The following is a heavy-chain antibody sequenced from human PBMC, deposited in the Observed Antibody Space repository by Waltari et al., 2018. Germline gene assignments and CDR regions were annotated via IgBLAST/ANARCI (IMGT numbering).Heavy chain of an antibody. CDR1: GYTFTSYA. CDR3: GRDRGVDTVWF. D-gene: IGHD5-18*01. CDR2: INAGNGNT. V-gene: IGHV1-3*03. Sequence: QVQLVQSGAEVKKPGASVKVSCKASGYTFTSYAMHWVRQAPGQRLEWMGWINAGNGNTKYSQEFQGRVTMTTDTSTRTAYMELRSLRSDDTAVYYCGRDRGVDTVWFWGQGTLVTVSS. J-gene: IGHJ4*02.